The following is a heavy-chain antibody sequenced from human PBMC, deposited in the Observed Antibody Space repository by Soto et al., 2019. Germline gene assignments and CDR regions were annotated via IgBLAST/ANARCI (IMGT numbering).Heavy chain of an antibody. V-gene: IGHV4-39*02. Sequence: SETLSLTCTVSGGSISTSSYYWGWIRQPPGKGLEWIGYIYYGGNTYYNSSLKSQLIVSVDTSKNHFSLKLNSVTAADTAVYHCARVGATRGSWFDPWGQGTLVTVSS. CDR3: ARVGATRGSWFDP. CDR1: GGSISTSSYY. CDR2: IYYGGNT. J-gene: IGHJ5*02. D-gene: IGHD1-26*01.